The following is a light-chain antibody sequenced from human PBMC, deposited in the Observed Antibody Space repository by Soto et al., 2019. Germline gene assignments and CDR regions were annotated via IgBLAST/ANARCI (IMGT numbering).Light chain of an antibody. CDR3: QQYRT. Sequence: EIVMTHSPATLALSPWEIATLSCRASQSISGKLAWYQQNPGQAPRLLIYEASSRATGIPDRFSGSGSGTDFTLTISRLEPEDFPVYYCQQYRTFGQGTKVDIK. CDR1: QSISGK. V-gene: IGKV3D-20*02. J-gene: IGKJ1*01. CDR2: EAS.